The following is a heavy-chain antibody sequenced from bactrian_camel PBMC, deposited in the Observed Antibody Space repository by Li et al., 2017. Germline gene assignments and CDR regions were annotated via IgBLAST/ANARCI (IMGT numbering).Heavy chain of an antibody. CDR3: AARGTYCYTKLSVRDFTY. CDR2: IATGSGNT. J-gene: IGHJ6*01. CDR1: GITEGTNC. Sequence: QLVESGGGSVQAGGSLRLSCEVSGITEGTNCIGWFRQAPGKEREGVARIATGSGNTYYADSVKGRFTISQDNAKNTVYLQINSLKPEDTAMYYCAARGTYCYTKLSVRDFTYWGQGTQVTVS. V-gene: IGHV3S63*01. D-gene: IGHD2*01.